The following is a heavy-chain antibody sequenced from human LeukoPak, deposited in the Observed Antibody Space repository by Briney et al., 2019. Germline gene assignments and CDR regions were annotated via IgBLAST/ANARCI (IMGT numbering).Heavy chain of an antibody. V-gene: IGHV3-7*01. Sequence: GGSLRLSCAASGFTISTHWMSWVSQAPGKGLEWVANIKRDGSEKYCVDFVMGRFTISGDNAKNSLYLQMNSLRAEDTAVYYCASWRNDYYDRSGYLVPSTNYWGQGTLVTVSS. J-gene: IGHJ4*02. CDR3: ASWRNDYYDRSGYLVPSTNY. CDR2: IKRDGSEK. CDR1: GFTISTHW. D-gene: IGHD3-22*01.